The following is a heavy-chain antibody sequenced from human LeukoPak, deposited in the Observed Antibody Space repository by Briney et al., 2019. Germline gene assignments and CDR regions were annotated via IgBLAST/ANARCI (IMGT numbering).Heavy chain of an antibody. CDR3: AKDPGLGQQWLIAFDY. D-gene: IGHD6-19*01. V-gene: IGHV3-23*01. CDR1: GFTFSSYA. J-gene: IGHJ4*02. Sequence: PGGSLRLSCAASGFTFSSYAMSWVRQAPGKGLEWVSAISGSGGSTYYADSVKGQFTISRDNSKNTLYLQMNSLRAEDTAVYYCAKDPGLGQQWLIAFDYWGQGTLVTVSS. CDR2: ISGSGGST.